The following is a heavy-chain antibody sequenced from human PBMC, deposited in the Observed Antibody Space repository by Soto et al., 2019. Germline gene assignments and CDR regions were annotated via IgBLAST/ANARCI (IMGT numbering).Heavy chain of an antibody. J-gene: IGHJ4*02. CDR3: ARDGYDSSGLSY. D-gene: IGHD3-22*01. CDR2: IIPIFGTA. Sequence: EASVKVSCKASGGTFSSYAISWVRQAPGQGLEWMGGIIPIFGTANYAQKFQGRVTITADESTSTAYMELSSLRSEDTAVYYCARDGYDSSGLSYWGQGTLVTVSS. V-gene: IGHV1-69*13. CDR1: GGTFSSYA.